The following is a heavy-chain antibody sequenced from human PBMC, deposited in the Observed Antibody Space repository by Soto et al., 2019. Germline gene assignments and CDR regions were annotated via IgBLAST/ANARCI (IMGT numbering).Heavy chain of an antibody. V-gene: IGHV4-59*01. Sequence: SETLSLTCTVSGGSISSYYWSWIRQPPGKGLEWIGYIYYSGSTNYNPSLKSRVTISVDTSKNQFSLKLSSVTAADTAVYYCARVLPAYSGYDLGWFDPWGQGTLVTVSS. CDR3: ARVLPAYSGYDLGWFDP. D-gene: IGHD5-12*01. J-gene: IGHJ5*02. CDR1: GGSISSYY. CDR2: IYYSGST.